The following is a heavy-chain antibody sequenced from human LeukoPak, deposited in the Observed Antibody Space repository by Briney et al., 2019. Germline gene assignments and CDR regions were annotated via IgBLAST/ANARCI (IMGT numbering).Heavy chain of an antibody. CDR1: GFTFSSYG. CDR2: IWYDGNNK. Sequence: GGSLRLSCAASGFTFSSYGMHWVRQAPGKGLEWVAVIWYDGNNKYYADSVKGRFTISRDNSKNTLYLQMNSLRAEDTAVYYCARSTSSEYDIYHFDYWGQGTLVTDSS. CDR3: ARSTSSEYDIYHFDY. D-gene: IGHD3-9*01. V-gene: IGHV3-33*01. J-gene: IGHJ4*02.